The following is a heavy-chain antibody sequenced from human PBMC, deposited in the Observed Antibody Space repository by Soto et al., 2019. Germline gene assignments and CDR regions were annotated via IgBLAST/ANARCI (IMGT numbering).Heavy chain of an antibody. CDR1: GGTFSSYA. D-gene: IGHD2-2*01. V-gene: IGHV1-69*12. Sequence: QVQLVQSGVEVKKPGSSVKVSCKASGGTFSSYAISWVRQAPGQGLEWMGGIIPIFGTANYAQKFQGRVTITADESTSTAQMQLSRLPSAATAVYYCARHVPAAGYYYGMDVWGQGTTVTVSS. CDR3: ARHVPAAGYYYGMDV. J-gene: IGHJ6*02. CDR2: IIPIFGTA.